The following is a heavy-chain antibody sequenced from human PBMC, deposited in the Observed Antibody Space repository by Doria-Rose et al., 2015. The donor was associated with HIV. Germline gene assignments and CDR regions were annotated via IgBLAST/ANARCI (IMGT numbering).Heavy chain of an antibody. Sequence: QVTLKESGPVLVKPTETLTLTCTVSGVSLSSPGMGVSWIRQPPGKALEWLAHICSDDERSYKPSLKSRLTISRGTSKSQVVLTMTDMDPVDTATYYCARIKSSRWYHKYYFDFWGQGTLVIVSA. CDR1: GVSLSSPGMG. D-gene: IGHD6-13*01. V-gene: IGHV2-26*01. CDR3: ARIKSSRWYHKYYFDF. J-gene: IGHJ4*02. CDR2: ICSDDER.